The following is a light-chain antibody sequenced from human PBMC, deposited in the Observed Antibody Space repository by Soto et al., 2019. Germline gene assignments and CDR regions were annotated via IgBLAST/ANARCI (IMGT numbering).Light chain of an antibody. J-gene: IGKJ1*01. Sequence: DIQMTQSPSTLSASVGDRATITCRASQGISSWLAWYQQKPGKAPKLLLYDASSLESGVPSRFSGSGSGTAFSLTISSLQPDEFEAYYWQQYNSYSCTFGQGPKVYIK. CDR3: QQYNSYSCT. CDR1: QGISSW. V-gene: IGKV1-5*01. CDR2: DAS.